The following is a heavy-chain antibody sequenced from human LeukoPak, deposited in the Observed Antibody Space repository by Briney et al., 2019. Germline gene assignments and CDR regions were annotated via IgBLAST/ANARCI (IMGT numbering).Heavy chain of an antibody. Sequence: GGSLRLSCAASGFTVSSNYMSWVRQAPGKGLEWVSVIYSGGSTYYADSVKGRFIISRDNSKNTLYLQMNSLRAEDTAVFYCARVDYGDYGFDYWGQGTLVTVSS. J-gene: IGHJ4*02. CDR3: ARVDYGDYGFDY. CDR2: IYSGGST. D-gene: IGHD4-17*01. CDR1: GFTVSSNY. V-gene: IGHV3-66*01.